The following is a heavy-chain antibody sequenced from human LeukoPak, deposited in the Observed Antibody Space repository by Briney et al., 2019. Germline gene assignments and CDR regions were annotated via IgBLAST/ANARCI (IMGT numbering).Heavy chain of an antibody. D-gene: IGHD2-2*01. CDR2: IYYSGST. Sequence: SETLSLTCTVSGGSISSYYWSWIRQPPGKGLEWIGYIYYSGSTNYNPSLKSRVTISVDTSKNQFSLKLSSVTAADTAVYYCAIESTSCSDCWGQGTLVTVSS. CDR3: AIESTSCSDC. V-gene: IGHV4-59*08. J-gene: IGHJ4*02. CDR1: GGSISSYY.